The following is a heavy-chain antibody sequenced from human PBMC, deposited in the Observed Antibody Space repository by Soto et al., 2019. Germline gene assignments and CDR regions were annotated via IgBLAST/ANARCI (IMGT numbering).Heavy chain of an antibody. D-gene: IGHD6-13*01. Sequence: PSETLSLTCTVSGGSISSYYWSWIRQPPGKGLEWIGYIYYSGSTNYNPSLKSRVTISVDTSKNQFSLKLSSVTAADTAVYYCARLPTLRSSSWYDYYYYGMDVWGQGTTVTVSS. CDR2: IYYSGST. J-gene: IGHJ6*02. CDR1: GGSISSYY. CDR3: ARLPTLRSSSWYDYYYYGMDV. V-gene: IGHV4-59*08.